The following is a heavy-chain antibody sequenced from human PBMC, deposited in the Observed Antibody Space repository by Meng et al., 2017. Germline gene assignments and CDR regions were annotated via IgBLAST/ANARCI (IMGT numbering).Heavy chain of an antibody. D-gene: IGHD3-3*01. CDR3: ARGSPYYDFWSGPDAFDI. CDR2: IYYSGST. CDR1: GGSISSGGYY. Sequence: SETLSLTCTVSGGSISSGGYYWSWIRQHPGKGREWIGYIYYSGSTYYNPSLKSLVTISVDTSKNQFSLKLSSVTAADTAVYYGARGSPYYDFWSGPDAFDIWGQGTMVTVSS. V-gene: IGHV4-31*01. J-gene: IGHJ3*02.